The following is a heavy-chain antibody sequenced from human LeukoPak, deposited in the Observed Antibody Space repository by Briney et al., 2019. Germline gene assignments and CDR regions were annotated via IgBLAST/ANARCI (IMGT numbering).Heavy chain of an antibody. V-gene: IGHV3-43D*03. D-gene: IGHD3-10*01. CDR1: GFTFDDYA. CDR2: ISWDGGST. J-gene: IGHJ4*02. Sequence: GGSLLLSCAASGFTFDDYAMHWVRPAPGKGLEWVSLISWDGGSTYYADSVKGRFTISRDNSKNSLYLQMNSLRAEETALYYCAKDMATSGSGSYDYWGQATLVTVSS. CDR3: AKDMATSGSGSYDY.